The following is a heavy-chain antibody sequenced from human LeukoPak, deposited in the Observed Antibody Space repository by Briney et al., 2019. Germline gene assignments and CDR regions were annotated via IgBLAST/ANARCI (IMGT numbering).Heavy chain of an antibody. CDR2: ISGSGGST. Sequence: GGSLRLSCAASGFTFSSYAMSWVRQAPGKGLEWVSAISGSGGSTYYADSVKGRFTISRDNSKNTLYLQMNGLRAEDTAVYYCAKTQGGYSYGFWVDLGFDYWGQGTLVTVSS. CDR3: AKTQGGYSYGFWVDLGFDY. J-gene: IGHJ4*02. D-gene: IGHD5-18*01. V-gene: IGHV3-23*01. CDR1: GFTFSSYA.